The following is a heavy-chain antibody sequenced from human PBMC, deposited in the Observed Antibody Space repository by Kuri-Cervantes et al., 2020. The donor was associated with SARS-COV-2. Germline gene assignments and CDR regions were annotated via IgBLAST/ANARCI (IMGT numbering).Heavy chain of an antibody. CDR3: AREGSITIFGVVIIGWFDP. CDR1: GGSISSHY. J-gene: IGHJ5*02. Sequence: SETLSLTCTVSGGSISSHYWSWIRQPAGKGLEWIGYIYTSGSTNYNPSLKSRVTISVDTSKNQFSLKLSSVTAADTAVYYCAREGSITIFGVVIIGWFDPWGQGTLVTVSS. V-gene: IGHV4-4*09. D-gene: IGHD3-3*01. CDR2: IYTSGST.